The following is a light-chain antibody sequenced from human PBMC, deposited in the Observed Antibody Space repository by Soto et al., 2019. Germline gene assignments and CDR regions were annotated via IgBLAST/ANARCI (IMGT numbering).Light chain of an antibody. CDR3: QQRSNCPLT. J-gene: IGKJ4*01. CDR1: QSVSSY. CDR2: DAS. Sequence: EIVLTQSPATLSLSPGERATLSCRASQSVSSYLAWYQQKPGQAPRLLIYDASNRATGIPARFSGSWSGTDFTLTISSLEPEDFAVYYCQQRSNCPLTFGGGTKVEIK. V-gene: IGKV3-11*01.